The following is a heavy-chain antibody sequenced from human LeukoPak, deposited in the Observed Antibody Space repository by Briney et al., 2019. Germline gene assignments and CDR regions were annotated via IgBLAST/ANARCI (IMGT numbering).Heavy chain of an antibody. CDR2: ISSSSSYI. V-gene: IGHV3-21*01. CDR1: GFTFSSYS. J-gene: IGHJ4*02. Sequence: GGSLRLSCAASGFTFSSYSMNWVRQAPGKGLEWVSSISSSSSYIYYADSVKGRFTISRDNAKNSLYLQTNSLRAEDTAVYYCARDAYGRFGELFYGGQGTLDTVSS. CDR3: ARDAYGRFGELFY. D-gene: IGHD3-10*01.